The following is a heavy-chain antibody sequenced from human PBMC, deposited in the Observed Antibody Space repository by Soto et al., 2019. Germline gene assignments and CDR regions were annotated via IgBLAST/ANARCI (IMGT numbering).Heavy chain of an antibody. D-gene: IGHD1-26*01. CDR3: AKDRQWELRTFDY. V-gene: IGHV3-23*01. CDR2: ISGSGTTT. J-gene: IGHJ4*02. Sequence: EVQLLESGGGLVQPGGSLRLSCAASGFTFSTYAISWVRQAPGKGLEWVSAISGSGTTTYYVDSVKGRFTISRDNSKNTLHLQVNSLRAEDTAIYYCAKDRQWELRTFDYWGQGTLVTVSS. CDR1: GFTFSTYA.